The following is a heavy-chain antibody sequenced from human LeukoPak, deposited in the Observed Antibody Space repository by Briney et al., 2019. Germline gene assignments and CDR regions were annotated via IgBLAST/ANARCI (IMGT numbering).Heavy chain of an antibody. CDR3: ARSDPEYYYDSSGYFDY. CDR1: GFTFSIYG. J-gene: IGHJ4*02. V-gene: IGHV3-30*03. CDR2: ISSDGSNK. D-gene: IGHD3-22*01. Sequence: GGSLRLSCVASGFTFSIYGMHWVRQAPGKGLEWVAVISSDGSNKYYADSVKGRFTISRGNSKNTLYLQMNSLRAEDTAVYYCARSDPEYYYDSSGYFDYWGQGTLVTVSS.